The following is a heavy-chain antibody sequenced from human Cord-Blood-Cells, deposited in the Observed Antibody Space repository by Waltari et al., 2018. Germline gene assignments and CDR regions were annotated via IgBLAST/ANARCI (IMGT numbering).Heavy chain of an antibody. D-gene: IGHD3-3*01. Sequence: EVQLLESGGGLVQPAGCLRHSCSASRFPFSRHALCRCLTAHGKGLEWVAAISGSGGSTYYADSVKGRFTISRDNSKNTLYLQMNSLRAEDTAVYYCAKGTGVDFWSGPYFDYWGQGTLVTVSS. V-gene: IGHV3-23*01. CDR1: RFPFSRHA. CDR3: AKGTGVDFWSGPYFDY. CDR2: ISGSGGST. J-gene: IGHJ4*02.